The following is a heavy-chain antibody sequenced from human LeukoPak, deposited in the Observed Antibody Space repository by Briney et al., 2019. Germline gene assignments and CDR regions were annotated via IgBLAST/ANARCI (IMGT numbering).Heavy chain of an antibody. CDR2: ISAYNGNT. CDR1: GYTFTSYG. D-gene: IGHD5-12*01. J-gene: IGHJ4*02. V-gene: IGHV1-18*04. CDR3: ARGDIVDTRVFYYFDY. Sequence: ASVKVSCKASGYTFTSYGISWVRQAPGQGLEWMGWISAYNGNTNYAQKLQGRVTMTTDTSTSTAYMELRSLRSDDTAVYYCARGDIVDTRVFYYFDYWGQGTLVTVSS.